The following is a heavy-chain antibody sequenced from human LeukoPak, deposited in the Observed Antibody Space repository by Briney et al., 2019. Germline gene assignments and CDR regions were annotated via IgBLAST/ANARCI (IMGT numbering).Heavy chain of an antibody. J-gene: IGHJ5*02. CDR3: ARDTMVRGVIISWFDP. Sequence: GGSLRLSCAASGFTFSSYSMNWVRQAPGKGLEWVSYISSSSSTIYYADSVKGRFTISRDNAKNSLYLQMNSLRAEDTAVYYCARDTMVRGVIISWFDPWGQGTLVTVSS. CDR2: ISSSSSTI. CDR1: GFTFSSYS. V-gene: IGHV3-48*04. D-gene: IGHD3-10*01.